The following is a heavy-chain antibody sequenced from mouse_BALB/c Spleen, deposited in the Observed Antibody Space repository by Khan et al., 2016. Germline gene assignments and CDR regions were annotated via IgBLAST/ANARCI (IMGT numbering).Heavy chain of an antibody. J-gene: IGHJ2*01. CDR1: GYTFTDYG. CDR2: INTYTGES. V-gene: IGHV9-3-1*01. Sequence: QIQLVQSGPELKKPGETVKISCKASGYTFTDYGMNWVKQAPGKGLKWMGRINTYTGESTYADDFKGRFAFALEISASTAYLPIINLKSEDTATLCCGKGFDNYGFFDFWGQGTTLTVAS. CDR3: GKGFDNYGFFDF. D-gene: IGHD1-2*01.